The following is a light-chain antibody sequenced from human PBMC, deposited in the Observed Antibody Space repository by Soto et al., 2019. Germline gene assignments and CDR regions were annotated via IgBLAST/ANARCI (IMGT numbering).Light chain of an antibody. CDR1: SSDVGGYNY. CDR3: SSYTTSNTRQIV. CDR2: DVS. J-gene: IGLJ1*01. V-gene: IGLV2-14*03. Sequence: QSVLTQPASVSGSPGQSITISCTGTSSDVGGYNYVSWYQHHPGKAPNLMIFDVSNRPSGVSNRFSGSKSGNTASLTISGLQPEDEADYYCSSYTTSNTRQIVFGTGSKVTVL.